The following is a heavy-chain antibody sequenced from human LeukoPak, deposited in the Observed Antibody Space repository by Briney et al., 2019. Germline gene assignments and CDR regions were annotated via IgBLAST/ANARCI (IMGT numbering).Heavy chain of an antibody. CDR3: ARVEGITIFGVVITDGYFDY. D-gene: IGHD3-3*01. CDR1: GFTFSSYA. V-gene: IGHV3-48*01. J-gene: IGHJ4*02. CDR2: ISSSSSTI. Sequence: GRSLRLSCAASGFTFSSYAMHWVRQAPGKGLEWVSYISSSSSTIYYADSVKGRFTISRDNAKNSLYLQMNSLRAEDTAVYYCARVEGITIFGVVITDGYFDYWGQGTLVTVSS.